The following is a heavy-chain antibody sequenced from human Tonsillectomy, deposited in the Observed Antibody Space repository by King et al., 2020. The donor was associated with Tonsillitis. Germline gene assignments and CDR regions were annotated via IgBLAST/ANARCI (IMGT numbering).Heavy chain of an antibody. CDR3: ARAARLDWLSADNWFDP. Sequence: QLQESGPGLVKPSETLSLTCTVSGGSISSYYWSWIRQPPGKGLEWIGYIYYSGSTNYNPSLKSRVTISVDTSKNQFSLKLSSVTAADTAVYYCARAARLDWLSADNWFDPWGQGTLVTVSS. V-gene: IGHV4-59*01. J-gene: IGHJ5*02. CDR1: GGSISSYY. D-gene: IGHD3/OR15-3a*01. CDR2: IYYSGST.